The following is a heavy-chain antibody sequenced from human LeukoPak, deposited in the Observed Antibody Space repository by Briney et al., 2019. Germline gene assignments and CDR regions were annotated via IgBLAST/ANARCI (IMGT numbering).Heavy chain of an antibody. CDR2: IIPILGIA. J-gene: IGHJ4*02. CDR1: GGTFSSYA. V-gene: IGHV1-69*04. CDR3: AREAMYSSSWYVNLDY. D-gene: IGHD6-13*01. Sequence: SVKVSCKASGGTFSSYAISWVRQAPGQGLEWMGRIIPILGIANYEQKFQGRVTITADKSTSTAYMELSSLRSEDTAVYYCAREAMYSSSWYVNLDYWGQGTLVTVSS.